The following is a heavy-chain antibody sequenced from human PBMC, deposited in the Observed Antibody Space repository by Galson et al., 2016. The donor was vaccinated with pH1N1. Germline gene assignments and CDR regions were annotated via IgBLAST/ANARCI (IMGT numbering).Heavy chain of an antibody. Sequence: SVKVSCKASGYSFSNYYIHWVRQAPGQGLEWMGWINPNSGGTKYAQKFQGRVTMIRDASTTTGYMELSRLTSDDTAVYYCAKDRNNYDSSGYYTYYYYGLDVWGEGTTVTVSS. D-gene: IGHD3-22*01. CDR2: INPNSGGT. V-gene: IGHV1-2*02. CDR3: AKDRNNYDSSGYYTYYYYGLDV. CDR1: GYSFSNYY. J-gene: IGHJ6*04.